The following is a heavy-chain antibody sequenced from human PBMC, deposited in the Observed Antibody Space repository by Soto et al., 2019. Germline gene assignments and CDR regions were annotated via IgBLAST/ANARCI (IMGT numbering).Heavy chain of an antibody. Sequence: GGSLRLSCAASGFTFSSYWMSWVRQAPGKGLEWVANIKQDGSEKYYVESVKGRFTISRDNAKNSLYLQMNSLRAEDTAVYYCARDGRITIFGVVSRGDYYYMDVWGKGTTVTVSS. D-gene: IGHD3-3*01. V-gene: IGHV3-7*01. CDR1: GFTFSSYW. J-gene: IGHJ6*03. CDR2: IKQDGSEK. CDR3: ARDGRITIFGVVSRGDYYYMDV.